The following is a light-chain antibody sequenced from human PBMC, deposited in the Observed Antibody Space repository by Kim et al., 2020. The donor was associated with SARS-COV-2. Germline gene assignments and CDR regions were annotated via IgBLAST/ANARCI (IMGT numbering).Light chain of an antibody. J-gene: IGLJ3*02. V-gene: IGLV2-14*03. CDR2: DVN. CDR3: SSYTSSTTWV. CDR1: YNY. Sequence: YNYVSWYQQCPGKAPKLLIYDVNKRPSGVSIRFSGSKSGNTASLTISRLRAEDEADYYCSSYTSSTTWVFGGGTQPTVL.